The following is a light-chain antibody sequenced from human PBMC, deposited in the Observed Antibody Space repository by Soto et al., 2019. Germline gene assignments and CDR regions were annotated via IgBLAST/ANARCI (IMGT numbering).Light chain of an antibody. CDR1: QSINSW. J-gene: IGKJ2*01. Sequence: DIQMTQSPSTLSASVGDRVTITCRASQSINSWLAWYQQKPGKAPKLLIYGASSLESGVPSKFSGSGSVTEFTLTIDSLRPDDFATYYCQQYSSSSPTFGQGTKLEIK. CDR3: QQYSSSSPT. V-gene: IGKV1-5*01. CDR2: GAS.